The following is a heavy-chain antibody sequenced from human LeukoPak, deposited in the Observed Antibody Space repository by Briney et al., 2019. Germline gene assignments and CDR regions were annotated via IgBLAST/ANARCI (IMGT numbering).Heavy chain of an antibody. D-gene: IGHD3-22*01. J-gene: IGHJ4*02. CDR2: IYYSGST. Sequence: ASETLSLTCTVSGGSVSSASYYWSWIRQPPGKGLEWIGYIYYSGSTNYNPSLKSRVTISVDTSKNQFSLKLSSVTAADTAVYYCARAQTGTDYYDSSGYYCLLRPSTVPFTYYFDYWGQGTLVTASS. CDR3: ARAQTGTDYYDSSGYYCLLRPSTVPFTYYFDY. V-gene: IGHV4-61*01. CDR1: GGSVSSASYY.